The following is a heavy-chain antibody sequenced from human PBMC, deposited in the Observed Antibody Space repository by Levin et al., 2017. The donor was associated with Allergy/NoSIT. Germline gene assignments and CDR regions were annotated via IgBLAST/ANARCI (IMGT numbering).Heavy chain of an antibody. D-gene: IGHD6-19*01. V-gene: IGHV1-2*06. Sequence: ASVKVSCKASGYTFTGYYMHWVRQAPGQGLEWMGRINPNSGGTNYAQKFQGRVTMTRDTSISTAYMELSRLRSDDTAVYYCARDFQYSSGWYPWWGQGTLVTVSS. CDR1: GYTFTGYY. CDR3: ARDFQYSSGWYPW. CDR2: INPNSGGT. J-gene: IGHJ4*02.